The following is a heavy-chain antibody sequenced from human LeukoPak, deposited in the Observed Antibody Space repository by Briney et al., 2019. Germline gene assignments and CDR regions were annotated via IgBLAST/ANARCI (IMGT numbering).Heavy chain of an antibody. CDR2: ISHGGINT. Sequence: GGSLRLSCAASGFSFRNYAMHWVRQASGRGLDWVAVISHGGINTYYADSEKGRFTISIDNAKNYLYLQMNSLRAEGTALYYCARALDVDTAMVTDRPYYYYYYMDVWGKGTTVTVSS. D-gene: IGHD5-18*01. V-gene: IGHV3-30*03. CDR3: ARALDVDTAMVTDRPYYYYYYMDV. J-gene: IGHJ6*03. CDR1: GFSFRNYA.